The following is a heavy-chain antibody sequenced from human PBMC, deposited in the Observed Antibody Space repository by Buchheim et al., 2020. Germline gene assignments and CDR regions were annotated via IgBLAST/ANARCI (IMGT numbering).Heavy chain of an antibody. CDR2: ISGSGAST. CDR3: AKELTSSWIVNWFDP. D-gene: IGHD2-2*01. J-gene: IGHJ5*02. Sequence: EVQLLEAGGGLVQPGGSLRLSCAASGFTFSTYAISWVRQAPGKGLEWVSAISGSGASTYYADSVKGRFTISRDNSRNTLYLQMNSLRTEDTAVYYCAKELTSSWIVNWFDPWGQGTL. V-gene: IGHV3-23*01. CDR1: GFTFSTYA.